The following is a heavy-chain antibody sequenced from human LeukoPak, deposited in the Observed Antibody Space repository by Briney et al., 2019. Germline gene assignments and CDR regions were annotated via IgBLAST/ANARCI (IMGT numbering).Heavy chain of an antibody. V-gene: IGHV3-9*01. CDR1: GFTFDDYA. D-gene: IGHD3-22*01. CDR2: ISWNSGSI. Sequence: GGSLRLSCAASGFTFDDYAMHWVRQAPGKGLEWVLGISWNSGSIGYADSVKGRFTISRNNAKNSLYLQMNSLRAEDTALYYCAKDIYYDSSVFDYWGQGTLVTVSS. J-gene: IGHJ4*02. CDR3: AKDIYYDSSVFDY.